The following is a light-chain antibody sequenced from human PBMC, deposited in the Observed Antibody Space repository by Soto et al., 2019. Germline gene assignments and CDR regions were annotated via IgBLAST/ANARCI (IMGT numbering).Light chain of an antibody. Sequence: DIVMTQSPDSLAVSLGERATINCKSSQSVLYSSNNKNYLAWYQQRPGQPPKLLIYWASTRESGVPDRFSGSGSGTDFTLTFTSLHAEDVAVYYYPQYESTPPTFGQGTKLEI. J-gene: IGKJ2*01. V-gene: IGKV4-1*01. CDR1: QSVLYSSNNKNY. CDR2: WAS. CDR3: PQYESTPPT.